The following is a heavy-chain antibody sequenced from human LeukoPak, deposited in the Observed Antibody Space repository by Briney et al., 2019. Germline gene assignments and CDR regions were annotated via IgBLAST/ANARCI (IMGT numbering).Heavy chain of an antibody. CDR2: ISSSSSYI. J-gene: IGHJ4*02. V-gene: IGHV3-21*06. Sequence: PGGSLRLSCAASGFTFSSYSMNWVRQAPGKGLEWVSSISSSSSYIYYADSVKGRFTISRDNAQNSLYLQMDSLRVEDTAMYYCARDGYWCRDYWGQGTLVTVSS. CDR1: GFTFSSYS. CDR3: ARDGYWCRDY. D-gene: IGHD2-8*02.